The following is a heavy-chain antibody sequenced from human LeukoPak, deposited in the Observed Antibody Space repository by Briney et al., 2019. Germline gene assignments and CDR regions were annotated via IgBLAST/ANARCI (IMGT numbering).Heavy chain of an antibody. CDR2: ISAYNGNT. CDR3: ARERDGVPPRGAFDI. V-gene: IGHV1-18*01. CDR1: GYTFTSYG. D-gene: IGHD3-10*01. J-gene: IGHJ3*02. Sequence: GASVKVSCKASGYTFTSYGISWVRQAPGQGLEWMGWISAYNGNTNYAQKLQGRVTMTTDTSTSTAYMELRSLRSDDTAVYYCARERDGVPPRGAFDIWGQGTMVTVSS.